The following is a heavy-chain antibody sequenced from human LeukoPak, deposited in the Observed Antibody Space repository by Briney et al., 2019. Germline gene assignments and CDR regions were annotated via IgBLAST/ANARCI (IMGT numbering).Heavy chain of an antibody. J-gene: IGHJ4*02. V-gene: IGHV4-31*03. D-gene: IGHD3-10*01. Sequence: SQTLSLTCTVSADSLSSGGHYWAWIRQLPGKGLESIGFIHHSGRSRHNPSLKDRVAISVDTSRKQFALKLSSVTAADTAMYYCARGGNRFGGFYLDYWGQGIQVIVSS. CDR3: ARGGNRFGGFYLDY. CDR2: IHHSGRS. CDR1: ADSLSSGGHY.